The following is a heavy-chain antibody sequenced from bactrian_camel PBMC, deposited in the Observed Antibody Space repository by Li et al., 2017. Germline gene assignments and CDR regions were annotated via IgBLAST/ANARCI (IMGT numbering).Heavy chain of an antibody. CDR2: ISTSGVNI. V-gene: IGHV3S1*01. J-gene: IGHJ4*01. CDR1: GFTFSNNW. CDR3: TARNHSAAKF. Sequence: LVESGGGLVQPGGSLTLSCAASGFTFSNNWMHWVRQAPGKALEWVSTISTSGVNIYYTDSVKGRFTITRDNAKNTLYLQMNSLKSEDTGLYYCTARNHSAAKFWGQGTQVTVS.